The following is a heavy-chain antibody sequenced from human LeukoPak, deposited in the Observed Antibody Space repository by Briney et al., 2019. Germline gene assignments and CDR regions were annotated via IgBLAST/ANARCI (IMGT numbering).Heavy chain of an antibody. CDR3: ARGRRVDTATRSYYYGLDV. J-gene: IGHJ6*02. CDR2: ISSNGSTI. Sequence: PGGSLRLSCTASGFTFSSYEMHWVRQAPGKGLEWVCFISSNGSTIYNAASVKGRFTNSRDNAKNSMYLQMNSLRAEDTAVYYCARGRRVDTATRSYYYGLDVWGQGTTVTVSS. D-gene: IGHD5-18*01. CDR1: GFTFSSYE. V-gene: IGHV3-48*03.